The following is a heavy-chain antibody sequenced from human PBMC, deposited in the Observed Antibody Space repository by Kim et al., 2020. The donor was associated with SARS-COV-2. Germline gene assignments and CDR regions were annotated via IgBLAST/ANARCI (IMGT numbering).Heavy chain of an antibody. Sequence: GGSLRLSCAASGFTFSTYYMQLVRQAPGQGLVWVSRIRSDGTSTTYADSVKGRFTISRDNAKNTLYLQMDNLRAEDTAVYFCAGSGSYYFYRLDVGGQGTTVTVSS. D-gene: IGHD3-10*01. J-gene: IGHJ6*02. CDR3: AGSGSYYFYRLDV. CDR2: IRSDGTST. CDR1: GFTFSTYY. V-gene: IGHV3-74*01.